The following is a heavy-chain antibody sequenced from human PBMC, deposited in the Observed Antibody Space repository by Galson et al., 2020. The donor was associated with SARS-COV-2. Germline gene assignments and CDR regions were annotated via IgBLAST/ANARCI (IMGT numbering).Heavy chain of an antibody. CDR3: ARGPMLVVVTSISRAFDI. Sequence: ASETLSLTCAVSGGSISSSNWWSWVRQPPGKGLEWIGEIYHSGSTNYNPSLKSRVTISVDKSKNQFSLKLSSVTAADTAVYYCARGPMLVVVTSISRAFDIWGQGTMVTVSS. J-gene: IGHJ3*02. CDR1: GGSISSSNW. CDR2: IYHSGST. V-gene: IGHV4-4*02. D-gene: IGHD3-22*01.